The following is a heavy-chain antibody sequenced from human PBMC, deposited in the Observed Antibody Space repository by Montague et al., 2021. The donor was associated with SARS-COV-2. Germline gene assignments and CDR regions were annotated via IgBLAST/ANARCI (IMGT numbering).Heavy chain of an antibody. CDR3: ARDLGAVVVAAIKYYYYPIDV. CDR1: GFTFSSYW. CDR2: IKQDGSEK. Sequence: SLRLSCAASGFTFSSYWMSWVRQAPGKGLEWVANIKQDGSEKYYVDSVKGRFTISRDNAKNPLYLQMNSLRAEDTAVYYCARDLGAVVVAAIKYYYYPIDVWGQGTTVTVSS. V-gene: IGHV3-7*03. J-gene: IGHJ6*02. D-gene: IGHD2-15*01.